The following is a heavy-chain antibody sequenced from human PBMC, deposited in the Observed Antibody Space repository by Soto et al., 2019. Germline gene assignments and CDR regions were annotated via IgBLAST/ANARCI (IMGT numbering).Heavy chain of an antibody. CDR1: GFTFSSYA. V-gene: IGHV3-64*01. CDR2: ITSNGGST. Sequence: EVQLVESGGGLVQPGGSLRLSCAASGFTFSSYAMHWVRQAPGKGLEYVSAITSNGGSTYYANSVKGRFTITRDNSKNTLYLQMGSLRAEDMAVYYCASEMAYCSCGSCYPKPIDYWGQGTLVTVSS. CDR3: ASEMAYCSCGSCYPKPIDY. D-gene: IGHD2-15*01. J-gene: IGHJ4*02.